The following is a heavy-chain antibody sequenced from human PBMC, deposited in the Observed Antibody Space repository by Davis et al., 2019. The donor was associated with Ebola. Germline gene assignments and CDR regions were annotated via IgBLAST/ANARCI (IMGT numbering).Heavy chain of an antibody. J-gene: IGHJ6*02. CDR1: GFTFRSYA. CDR3: ARGPDLMDV. CDR2: ISGSGNST. Sequence: GESLKISCAASGFTFRSYAMSWVRQAPGKGLEWVSGISGSGNSTYYADSVKGRFTISRDNSKNTLYLQMNSLRAEDTAVYYCARGPDLMDVWGHGTTVTVSS. V-gene: IGHV3-23*01.